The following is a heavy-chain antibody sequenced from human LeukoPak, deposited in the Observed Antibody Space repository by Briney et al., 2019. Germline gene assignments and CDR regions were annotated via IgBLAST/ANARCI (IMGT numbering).Heavy chain of an antibody. V-gene: IGHV1-69*04. J-gene: IGHJ4*02. CDR1: GGSFRNKV. Sequence: SVTVSCKASGGSFRNKVVSWVRQAPGLGLEWMGRIIPILGTTDYAQKFQGRVTITADKATNTAYMEVRDLRSDDTGVYYCARSGGSSWYTSLYYWGQGTLVTVSS. D-gene: IGHD6-13*01. CDR3: ARSGGSSWYTSLYY. CDR2: IIPILGTT.